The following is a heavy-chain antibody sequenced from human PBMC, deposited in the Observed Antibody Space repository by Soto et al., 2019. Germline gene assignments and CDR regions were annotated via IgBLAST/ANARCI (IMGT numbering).Heavy chain of an antibody. Sequence: QVQLVQSRGEVKKPGASVKVSCKTSGYSFTTYGISWVRQAPGQGLEWMGWISGYNGNTNYAQKLKGRLTMTTDTSTSTAYMELRSLTSDDTAVYYCASEGPAPYYYYGMDVWGQGSTVTVSS. J-gene: IGHJ6*02. CDR3: ASEGPAPYYYYGMDV. CDR1: GYSFTTYG. CDR2: ISGYNGNT. V-gene: IGHV1-18*01.